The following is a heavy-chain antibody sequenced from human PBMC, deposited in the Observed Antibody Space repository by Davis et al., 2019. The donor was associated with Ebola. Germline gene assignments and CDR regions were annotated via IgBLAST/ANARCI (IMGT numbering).Heavy chain of an antibody. D-gene: IGHD1-26*01. CDR3: ARRKLESGNYCDAFDI. Sequence: GESLKISCQGSGYTFTTYWIGWVRQMPGKGLEWMGIIYPGDSDVTYSPSFQGQVTISADKSISTAYLQWSSLKASDTAMYYCARRKLESGNYCDAFDIWGQGTMVTVSS. V-gene: IGHV5-51*01. CDR1: GYTFTTYW. J-gene: IGHJ3*02. CDR2: IYPGDSDV.